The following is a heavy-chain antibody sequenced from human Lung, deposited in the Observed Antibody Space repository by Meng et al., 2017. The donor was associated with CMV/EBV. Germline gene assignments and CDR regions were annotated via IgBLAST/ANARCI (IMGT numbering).Heavy chain of an antibody. D-gene: IGHD6-13*01. V-gene: IGHV1-18*01. Sequence: ASVKVSCKASGYTFTTYGVSWVRQAPGQGLEWVGWINPYNGNTLYAQNFQGRVTVTTNTSTTTACMELRSLRSDDTAVYYCARGPLARDPPTYSSIWDATAYYGMDFWGQGTTVTVSS. J-gene: IGHJ6*02. CDR3: ARGPLARDPPTYSSIWDATAYYGMDF. CDR2: INPYNGNT. CDR1: GYTFTTYG.